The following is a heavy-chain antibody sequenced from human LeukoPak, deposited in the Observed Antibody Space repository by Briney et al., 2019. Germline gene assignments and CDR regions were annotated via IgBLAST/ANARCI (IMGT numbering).Heavy chain of an antibody. Sequence: SETQSLTCAVYGGSFSGYYWSWIRQPPGKGLEWIGEINHSGSTNYNPSLKSRVTISVDTSKNQFSLKLSSVTAADTAVYYCARGVGYGGETGWGQGTLVTVSS. D-gene: IGHD5-12*01. V-gene: IGHV4-34*01. CDR3: ARGVGYGGETG. CDR2: INHSGST. J-gene: IGHJ4*02. CDR1: GGSFSGYY.